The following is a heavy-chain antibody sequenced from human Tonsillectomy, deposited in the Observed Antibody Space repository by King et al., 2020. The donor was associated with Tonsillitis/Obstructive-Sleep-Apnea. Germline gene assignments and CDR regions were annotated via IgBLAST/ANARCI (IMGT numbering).Heavy chain of an antibody. Sequence: VQLVESGGGVVQPGRSLRLSCAASGFTFSNNEMHWVRQAPGKRLEGVAVISYDGSHSYYADSVRGRFTISRDNSQNTLFLQMNSLRAEDTAVYYCARDRDCSSTSCYNAFDIWGQGTMVTVSS. D-gene: IGHD2-2*02. CDR2: ISYDGSHS. CDR3: ARDRDCSSTSCYNAFDI. J-gene: IGHJ3*02. CDR1: GFTFSNNE. V-gene: IGHV3-30*01.